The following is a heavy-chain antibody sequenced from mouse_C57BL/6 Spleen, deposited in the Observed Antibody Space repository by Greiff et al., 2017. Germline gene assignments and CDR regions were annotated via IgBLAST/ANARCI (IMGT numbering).Heavy chain of an antibody. V-gene: IGHV1-69*01. CDR3: ARRLYYGYDFDY. D-gene: IGHD2-2*01. CDR2: IDPSDSYT. CDR1: GYTFTSYW. Sequence: QVHVKQPGAELVMPGASVKLSCKASGYTFTSYWMHWVKQRPGQGLEWIGEIDPSDSYTNYNQKFKGKSTLTVDKSSSTAYMQLSSLTSEDSAVYYCARRLYYGYDFDYWGQGTTLTVSS. J-gene: IGHJ2*01.